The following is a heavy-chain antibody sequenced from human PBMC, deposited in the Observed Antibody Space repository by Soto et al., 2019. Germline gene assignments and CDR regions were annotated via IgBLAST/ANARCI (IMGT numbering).Heavy chain of an antibody. CDR3: ARVPPPHGSGSYPYYYYYMEV. D-gene: IGHD3-10*01. V-gene: IGHV1-18*01. CDR1: CWTFTSYG. Sequence: GAGVKVSCKCCCWTFTSYGIRLVRDSAGQWLECIVWISAYNGNTNYAQKLQGRVTMTTDTSTSTAYMELRSLRSDDTAVYYCARVPPPHGSGSYPYYYYYMEVWGKGTTVTVSS. J-gene: IGHJ6*03. CDR2: ISAYNGNT.